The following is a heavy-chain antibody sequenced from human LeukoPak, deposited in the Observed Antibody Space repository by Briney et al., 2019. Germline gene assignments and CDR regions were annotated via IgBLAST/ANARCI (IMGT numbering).Heavy chain of an antibody. CDR2: INPNSGGT. CDR3: ALSGSYCSSTSCFYYFDY. CDR1: GYTFTGYY. J-gene: IGHJ4*02. D-gene: IGHD2-2*01. Sequence: ASVKVSCKASGYTFTGYYMHWVRQAPGQGLEWMGWINPNSGGTNYAQKFQGRVTMTRDTSISTAYMGLSRLRSDDTAVYYCALSGSYCSSTSCFYYFDYWGQGTLVTVSS. V-gene: IGHV1-2*02.